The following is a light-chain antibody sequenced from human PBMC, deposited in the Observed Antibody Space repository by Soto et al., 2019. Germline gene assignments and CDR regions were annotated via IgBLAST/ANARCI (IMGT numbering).Light chain of an antibody. CDR2: DAS. CDR3: QQYNSYSWT. CDR1: QSISSW. J-gene: IGKJ1*01. Sequence: DIQMTQSPSTLSASVGDRVTITCRASQSISSWLAWYQQKPGKAPKLLIYDASRLESGVPSRFSGSESGTEFTLTISRLQPDDFATYYCQQYNSYSWTFGQGTKVEIK. V-gene: IGKV1-5*01.